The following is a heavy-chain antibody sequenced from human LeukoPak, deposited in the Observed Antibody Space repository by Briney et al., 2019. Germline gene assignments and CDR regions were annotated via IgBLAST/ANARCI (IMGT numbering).Heavy chain of an antibody. J-gene: IGHJ4*02. CDR2: INAGNGNT. D-gene: IGHD2-15*01. CDR3: ARCSGGSCYCDY. Sequence: ASVKVSCKASGYTFTNNFMHWVRQAPGQRLEWMGWINAGNGNTKYSQEFQGRVTITRDTSASTAYMELSSLRSEDMAVYYCARCSGGSCYCDYWGQGTLVTVSS. CDR1: GYTFTNNF. V-gene: IGHV1-3*03.